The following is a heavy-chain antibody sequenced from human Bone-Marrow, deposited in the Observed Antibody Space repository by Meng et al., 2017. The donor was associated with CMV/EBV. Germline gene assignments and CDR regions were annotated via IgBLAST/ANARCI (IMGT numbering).Heavy chain of an antibody. D-gene: IGHD3-10*01. CDR1: GFSFSGYY. Sequence: ASVKVSCKSSGFSFSGYYIHWVRQAPGQGLEWVGWINPNNGGTNSAQKFQGRVTMTRDASITTAHMELSRLQSDDTALYYCARGTVVGIRGVFDYWGEGTLVNGAS. J-gene: IGHJ4*02. CDR3: ARGTVVGIRGVFDY. CDR2: INPNNGGT. V-gene: IGHV1-2*02.